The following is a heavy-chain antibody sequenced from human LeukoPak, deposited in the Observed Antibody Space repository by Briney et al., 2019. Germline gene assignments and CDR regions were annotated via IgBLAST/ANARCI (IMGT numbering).Heavy chain of an antibody. CDR1: GGSISSSSYY. J-gene: IGHJ4*02. D-gene: IGHD5-24*01. V-gene: IGHV4-39*07. CDR3: ARRHHNWDY. CDR2: IYYSGST. Sequence: SETLSLTCTVSGGSISSSSYYWGWIRQPPGKGLEWIGSIYYSGSTYYNPSLKSRVTISLDTSKNQFSLKLNSVTAADTAVYHCARRHHNWDYWGQGTLVTVSS.